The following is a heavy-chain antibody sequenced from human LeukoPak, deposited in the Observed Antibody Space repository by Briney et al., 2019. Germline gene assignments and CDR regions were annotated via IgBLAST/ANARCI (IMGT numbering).Heavy chain of an antibody. CDR1: GFTFSSFE. V-gene: IGHV3-48*03. J-gene: IGHJ3*02. CDR3: ARDLAWDAFDI. Sequence: GGSLRLSCAASGFTFSSFEMHWVRQAPGKGLEWVSYIRNTDNTIYYSDSVKGRFTISRDNAKNSLYLQMNGLRAEDTAVYYCARDLAWDAFDIWGQGTMVTVSS. CDR2: IRNTDNTI.